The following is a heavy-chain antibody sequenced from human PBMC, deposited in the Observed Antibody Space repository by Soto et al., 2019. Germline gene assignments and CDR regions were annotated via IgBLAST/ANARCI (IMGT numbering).Heavy chain of an antibody. Sequence: GGSLRLSCAASGFTFSSYGMHWVRQAPGKGLEWVAVIWYDGSNKYYADSVKGRFTISRDNSKNTLYLQMNSLRAEDTAVYYCARSVEVAGISTDAFDIWGQGTMVTVSS. J-gene: IGHJ3*02. D-gene: IGHD6-19*01. CDR3: ARSVEVAGISTDAFDI. CDR2: IWYDGSNK. V-gene: IGHV3-33*01. CDR1: GFTFSSYG.